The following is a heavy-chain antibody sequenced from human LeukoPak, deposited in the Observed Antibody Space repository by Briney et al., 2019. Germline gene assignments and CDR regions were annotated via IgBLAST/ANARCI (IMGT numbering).Heavy chain of an antibody. CDR1: GFTFSSYA. V-gene: IGHV3-23*01. D-gene: IGHD4-17*01. CDR3: AKDGTTVTPLDY. Sequence: GGSLRLSCAASGFTFSSYAMSWVRQAPGKGLEWVSGISGSGGSTYYADSVKGRFTISSDNSKNTLYLQMNRLRAEDTAVYYCAKDGTTVTPLDYWGQGTLVTVSS. CDR2: ISGSGGST. J-gene: IGHJ4*02.